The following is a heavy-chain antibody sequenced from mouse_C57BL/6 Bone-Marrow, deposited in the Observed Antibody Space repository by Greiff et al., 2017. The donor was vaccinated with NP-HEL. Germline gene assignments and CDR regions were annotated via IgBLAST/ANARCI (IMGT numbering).Heavy chain of an antibody. Sequence: EVKLMESGPELVKPGASVKISCKASGYSFTGYYMNWVKQSPEKSLEWIGEINPSTGGTTYNQKFKAKATLTVDKSSSTAYMQLKSLTSEDSAVYYCARVGFYYYGSSYFDYWGQGTTLTVSS. CDR3: ARVGFYYYGSSYFDY. D-gene: IGHD1-1*01. J-gene: IGHJ2*01. CDR2: INPSTGGT. V-gene: IGHV1-42*01. CDR1: GYSFTGYY.